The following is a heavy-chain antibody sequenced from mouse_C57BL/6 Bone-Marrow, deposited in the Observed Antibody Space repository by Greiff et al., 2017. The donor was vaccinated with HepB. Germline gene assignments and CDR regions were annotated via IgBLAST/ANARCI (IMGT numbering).Heavy chain of an antibody. CDR3: AREPDYYGSSPWFAY. CDR1: GYTFTSYD. J-gene: IGHJ3*01. CDR2: IYPRDGST. Sequence: QVQLKQSGPELVKPGASVKLSCKASGYTFTSYDINWVKQRPGQGLEWIGWIYPRDGSTKYNEKFKGKATLTVDTSSSTAYMELHSLTSEASAVYCCAREPDYYGSSPWFAYWGQGTLVTVSA. D-gene: IGHD1-1*01. V-gene: IGHV1-85*01.